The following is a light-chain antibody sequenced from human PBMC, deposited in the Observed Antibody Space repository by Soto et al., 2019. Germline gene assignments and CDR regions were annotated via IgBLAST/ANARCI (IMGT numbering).Light chain of an antibody. Sequence: DIQMTQSPSSLSASVGDRVTITCRASQTISTYLNWYQQKPGKAPKLLIYAASSLQSGVPATFSGSGSGTDFTLTISSLQSEDFATYFCQQSHSIPYIFGQGTKLQLK. V-gene: IGKV1-39*01. CDR2: AAS. J-gene: IGKJ2*01. CDR3: QQSHSIPYI. CDR1: QTISTY.